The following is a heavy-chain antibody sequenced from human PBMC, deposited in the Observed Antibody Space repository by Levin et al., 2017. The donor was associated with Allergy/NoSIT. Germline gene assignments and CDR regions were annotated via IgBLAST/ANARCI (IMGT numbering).Heavy chain of an antibody. CDR1: GFTVSRYY. D-gene: IGHD5-24*01. CDR2: LYSGGSS. Sequence: GGSLRLSCAASGFTVSRYYMSWVRQAPGKGLEWVSVLYSGGSSYHAESVKGRFTVSRDNSKNILYLQMDSLRVEDTAIYYCERGNNYDSFDLWGQGARVTVSS. J-gene: IGHJ4*02. V-gene: IGHV3-53*01. CDR3: ERGNNYDSFDL.